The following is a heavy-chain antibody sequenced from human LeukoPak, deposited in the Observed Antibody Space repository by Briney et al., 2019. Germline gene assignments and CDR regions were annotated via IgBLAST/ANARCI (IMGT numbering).Heavy chain of an antibody. D-gene: IGHD1-26*01. J-gene: IGHJ4*02. Sequence: PSETLSLTCTVSGGSISSSSYYWGWIRQPPGKGLEWIGSIYYSGSTYYNPSLKSRVTIFVDTSKNQFSLKLSSVTPADTAVYYCARGGPYDSGSFYFDYWGQGTQVTVSA. V-gene: IGHV4-39*01. CDR2: IYYSGST. CDR3: ARGGPYDSGSFYFDY. CDR1: GGSISSSSYY.